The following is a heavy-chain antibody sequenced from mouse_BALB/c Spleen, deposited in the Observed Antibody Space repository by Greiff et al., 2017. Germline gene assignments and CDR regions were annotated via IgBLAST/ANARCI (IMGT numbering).Heavy chain of an antibody. J-gene: IGHJ4*01. Sequence: DVQLVESGGGLVKPGGSLKLSCAASGFTFSSYAMSWVRQTPEKRLEWVASISSGGSTYYPDSVKGRFTISRDNARNTLYLQMSSLKSEDTAMYYCARHGNAMDYWGQGTSVTVSS. V-gene: IGHV5-6-5*01. CDR1: GFTFSSYA. CDR2: ISSGGST. CDR3: ARHGNAMDY.